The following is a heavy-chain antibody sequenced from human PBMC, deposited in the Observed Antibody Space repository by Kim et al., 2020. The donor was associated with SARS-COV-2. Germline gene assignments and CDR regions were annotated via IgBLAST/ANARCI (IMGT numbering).Heavy chain of an antibody. CDR1: GGSVNSGSYY. J-gene: IGHJ4*02. D-gene: IGHD3-22*01. CDR3: ARVGYYDSSGYLDY. V-gene: IGHV4-61*01. Sequence: SETLSLTCTVSGGSVNSGSYYWSWIRQPPGKGLQWIGYIYYSGSTNYNPSLKSRVTISVDTSKNQFSLKLSSVTAVDTAVYYCARVGYYDSSGYLDYWGQGTLVTVSS. CDR2: IYYSGST.